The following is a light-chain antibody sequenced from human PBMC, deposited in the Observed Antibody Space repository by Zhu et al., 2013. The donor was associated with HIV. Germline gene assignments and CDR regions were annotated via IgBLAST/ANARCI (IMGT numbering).Light chain of an antibody. CDR2: QDE. CDR1: RLEDKY. Sequence: SYDLTQPPSVSVSPGQAGSIVCSGNRLEDKYVYWYQQKPGQSPVLVIYQDEKRPSGIPERFSGSNSGNTATLTISGIQAMDEADYYCQAWDSGTWVFGGGTKLTVL. V-gene: IGLV3-1*01. J-gene: IGLJ3*02. CDR3: QAWDSGTWV.